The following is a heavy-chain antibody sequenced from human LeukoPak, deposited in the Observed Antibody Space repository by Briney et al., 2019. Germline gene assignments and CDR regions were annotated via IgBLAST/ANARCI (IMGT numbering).Heavy chain of an antibody. J-gene: IGHJ4*02. V-gene: IGHV3-21*01. CDR2: INTRSSSS. CDR3: ASETDITMRD. CDR1: GFIFSIYN. D-gene: IGHD3-22*01. Sequence: GGSLRLSCAASGFIFSIYNMNWVRQAPGKGLEWVSSINTRSSSSYYADSVKGRFTISRDNAKNSLYLQMNSLRVEDSAVYYCASETDITMRDWGQGTLVTVSS.